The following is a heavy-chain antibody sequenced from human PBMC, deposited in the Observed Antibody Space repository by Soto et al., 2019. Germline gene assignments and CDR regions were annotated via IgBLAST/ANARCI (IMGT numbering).Heavy chain of an antibody. CDR3: ARVIAVAGTRRTNNWFDP. J-gene: IGHJ5*02. CDR2: INHSGST. CDR1: GGSFSGYY. D-gene: IGHD6-19*01. Sequence: QVQLQQWGAGLLKPSETLSLTCAVYGGSFSGYYWSWIRQPPGKGLAWIGEINHSGSTNYNPSLKSRVTISVDTAKNQFSLKLSSVTAADTAVYYCARVIAVAGTRRTNNWFDPWGQGTLVTVSS. V-gene: IGHV4-34*01.